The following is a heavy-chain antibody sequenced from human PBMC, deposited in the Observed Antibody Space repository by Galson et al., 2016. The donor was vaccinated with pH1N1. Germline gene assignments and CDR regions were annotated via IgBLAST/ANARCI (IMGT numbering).Heavy chain of an antibody. CDR1: GYMFSTYG. J-gene: IGHJ4*02. CDR2: ISGYNGNT. V-gene: IGHV1-18*01. Sequence: PVKVSCKASGYMFSTYGINWVRKAPGQGPEWMGRISGYNGNTIYAQKFQARISMTIDKSTSTVYMDPRSLRFDDTAVYYCAKGTLPGYYDYWGQGTLVTVSS. CDR3: AKGTLPGYYDY. D-gene: IGHD3-22*01.